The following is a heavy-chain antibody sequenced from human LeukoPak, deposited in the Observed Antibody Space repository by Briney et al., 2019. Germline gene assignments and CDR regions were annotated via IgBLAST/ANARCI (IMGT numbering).Heavy chain of an antibody. CDR2: INPNSGGT. Sequence: ASVKVSCKASGYTFTGYYMHWVRQAPGQGLEWMGWINPNSGGTNYAQKFQGRVTMTRDTSISTAYMELSRLRSDDMAVYYCARVTKVGATGSSFDYWGQGTLVTVSS. D-gene: IGHD1-26*01. J-gene: IGHJ4*02. CDR3: ARVTKVGATGSSFDY. V-gene: IGHV1-2*02. CDR1: GYTFTGYY.